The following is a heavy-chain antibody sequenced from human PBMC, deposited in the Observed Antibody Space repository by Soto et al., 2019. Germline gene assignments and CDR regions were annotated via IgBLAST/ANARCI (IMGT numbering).Heavy chain of an antibody. J-gene: IGHJ5*02. Sequence: ASVNVSCKDSGYTFTSYGISWVRQAPGQGLEWMGWISAYNGNTNYAQKLQGRVTMTTDTSTSTAYMELRSLRSDDTAVYYCARDKYSSSPGWFDPWGQGTLVTVSS. CDR1: GYTFTSYG. CDR2: ISAYNGNT. V-gene: IGHV1-18*01. D-gene: IGHD6-13*01. CDR3: ARDKYSSSPGWFDP.